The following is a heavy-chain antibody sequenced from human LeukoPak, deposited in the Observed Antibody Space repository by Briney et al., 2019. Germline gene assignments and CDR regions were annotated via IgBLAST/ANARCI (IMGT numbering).Heavy chain of an antibody. CDR1: GFTFSSYW. J-gene: IGHJ4*02. Sequence: GGSLRLSCAASGFTFSSYWMSWVRQAPGKGLEWVANIKQDGSEKYYVDSVKGRFTISRDNAKNSLYLQMNSLRAEDTAVYYCARENYDILTGYYRGLHYFDYWGQGTLVTVSS. CDR2: IKQDGSEK. V-gene: IGHV3-7*01. CDR3: ARENYDILTGYYRGLHYFDY. D-gene: IGHD3-9*01.